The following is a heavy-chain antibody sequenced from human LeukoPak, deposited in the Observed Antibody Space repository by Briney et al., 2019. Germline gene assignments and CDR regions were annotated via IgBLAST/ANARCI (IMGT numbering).Heavy chain of an antibody. CDR3: ERDQSISGWYRAEYFQH. CDR2: INTNTGNP. D-gene: IGHD6-19*01. V-gene: IGHV7-4-1*02. CDR1: GYTFTGYA. J-gene: IGHJ1*01. Sequence: ASVKVSCKASGYTFTGYAMNWVRQAPGQGLEWMGWINTNTGNPTYAQGFTGRFVFSLDTSVSTAYLQISSLKAEDTAVYYCERDQSISGWYRAEYFQHWGQGTLVTVSS.